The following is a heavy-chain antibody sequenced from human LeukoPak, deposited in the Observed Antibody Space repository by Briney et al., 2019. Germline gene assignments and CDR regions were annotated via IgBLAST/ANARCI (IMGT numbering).Heavy chain of an antibody. D-gene: IGHD3-16*01. CDR2: IYYSGST. V-gene: IGHV4-59*01. J-gene: IGHJ3*02. CDR3: ARDQSITFGGAGDAFDI. CDR1: GGSISSYY. Sequence: SETLSLTCTVSGGSISSYYWSWIRQPPGKGLEWIGDIYYSGSTNYNPSLKSRVTISVDTSRNQFSLKLSSVTAADTAVYYCARDQSITFGGAGDAFDIWGQGTMVSVSS.